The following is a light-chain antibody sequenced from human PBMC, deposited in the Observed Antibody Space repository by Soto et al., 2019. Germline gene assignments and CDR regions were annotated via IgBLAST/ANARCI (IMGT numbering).Light chain of an antibody. J-gene: IGLJ3*02. CDR2: EVS. CDR3: SSYSGRYHWV. CDR1: SSDVGGYNY. Sequence: QSALTQPASVSGSPGQSITISCTGTSSDVGGYNYVSWYQQHPGKAPKLMIYEVSNRPSGVSNRFSGSKSGNTASLTISGLQAEDEADYYCSSYSGRYHWVFGGGTKLTVL. V-gene: IGLV2-14*01.